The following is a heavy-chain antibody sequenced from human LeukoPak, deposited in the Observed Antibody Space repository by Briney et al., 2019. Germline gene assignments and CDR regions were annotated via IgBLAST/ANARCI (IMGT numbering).Heavy chain of an antibody. CDR2: INPNSGGT. D-gene: IGHD3-10*01. Sequence: ASVKVSCKASGYTFTDYYMHWVRQAPGQGLEWMGRINPNSGGTNYAQKFQGRVTMTRDTSISTAYMELSRLRSDDTAVYYCARGRITMVRGVISLFDYWGQGTLVTVSS. CDR1: GYTFTDYY. V-gene: IGHV1-2*06. CDR3: ARGRITMVRGVISLFDY. J-gene: IGHJ4*02.